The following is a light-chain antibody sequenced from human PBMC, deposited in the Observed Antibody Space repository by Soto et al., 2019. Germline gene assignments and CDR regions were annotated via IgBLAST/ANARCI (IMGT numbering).Light chain of an antibody. CDR1: QTISTW. CDR3: QQYTNTNNPWM. V-gene: IGKV1-5*01. Sequence: DIQVTQSPSTLSASVGDRVTITCRASQTISTWMAWYQQKPGKAPKLLIYDASTLESGVPSRFSGSGSGTEFTLIISGLQPDDYATYYCQQYTNTNNPWMFGQGAKAAIK. CDR2: DAS. J-gene: IGKJ1*01.